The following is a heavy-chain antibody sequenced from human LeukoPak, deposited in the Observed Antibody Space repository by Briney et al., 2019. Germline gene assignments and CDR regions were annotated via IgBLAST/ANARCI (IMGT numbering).Heavy chain of an antibody. CDR1: GGSISSDSRH. J-gene: IGHJ5*02. CDR3: ARGVLITNWFDH. V-gene: IGHV4-61*02. Sequence: PSETLSLTCTVSGGSISSDSRHWSWIRQPAGKGLEWIGRIYGSGYANYNPSLKSRVTMSVDTSKNQFSLKLDSVTASDTAVYYCARGVLITNWFDHWGQGTLVTVSS. D-gene: IGHD3-10*01. CDR2: IYGSGYA.